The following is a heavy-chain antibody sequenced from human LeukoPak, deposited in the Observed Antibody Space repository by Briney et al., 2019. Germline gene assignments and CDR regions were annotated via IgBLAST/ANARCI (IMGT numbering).Heavy chain of an antibody. CDR1: GFTFSSYS. D-gene: IGHD3-9*01. Sequence: GGSLRLSCAASGFTFSSYSMNWVRQAPGEGLEWVSSISSSSSYIYYADSVKGRFTISRDNAKNSLYLQMNSLRAEDTAVYYCARDILSDSYYGMDVWGQGTTVTVSS. J-gene: IGHJ6*02. CDR2: ISSSSSYI. V-gene: IGHV3-21*01. CDR3: ARDILSDSYYGMDV.